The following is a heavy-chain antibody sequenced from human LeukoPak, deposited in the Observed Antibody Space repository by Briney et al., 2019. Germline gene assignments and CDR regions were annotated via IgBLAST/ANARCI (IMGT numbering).Heavy chain of an antibody. Sequence: GGSLRLSCAASGFTFSSYEMNWVRQAPGKGLEWVSYISSSGSTIYYADSVKGRFTISRDNAKNSLYLQMNSLRAEDTAVYYCARESRGYDILTGKYHRGYYSYYMDVWGKGTTVTVSS. J-gene: IGHJ6*03. CDR2: ISSSGSTI. CDR3: ARESRGYDILTGKYHRGYYSYYMDV. V-gene: IGHV3-48*03. CDR1: GFTFSSYE. D-gene: IGHD3-9*01.